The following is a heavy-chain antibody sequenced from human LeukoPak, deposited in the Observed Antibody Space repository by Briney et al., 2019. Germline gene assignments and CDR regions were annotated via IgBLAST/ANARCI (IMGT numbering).Heavy chain of an antibody. J-gene: IGHJ4*02. V-gene: IGHV4-39*01. D-gene: IGHD3-10*01. CDR2: IYYSGST. Sequence: SETLSLTCTVSGGSISSSSYYWGWIRQPPGKGLEWIGSIYYSGSTYYNPSLKSRVTISVDTSKNQFSLKLSSVTAADTAVYSCASLNYYGSGSYWYYFDYWGQGTLVTVSS. CDR1: GGSISSSSYY. CDR3: ASLNYYGSGSYWYYFDY.